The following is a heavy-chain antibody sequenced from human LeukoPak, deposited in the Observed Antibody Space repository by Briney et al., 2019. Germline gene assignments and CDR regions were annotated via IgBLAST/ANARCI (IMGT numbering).Heavy chain of an antibody. V-gene: IGHV3-48*03. CDR2: ISSSGSIT. CDR3: ARVGSGWSYNWFDP. Sequence: GGSLRLSCAASGFTFSSYEMNWVRQAPGKGLEWVSYISSSGSITYYADSVKGRFTISRDNAKNSLYLQMNSLRAEDTAVYYCARVGSGWSYNWFDPWGQGTLVTVSS. CDR1: GFTFSSYE. D-gene: IGHD6-19*01. J-gene: IGHJ5*02.